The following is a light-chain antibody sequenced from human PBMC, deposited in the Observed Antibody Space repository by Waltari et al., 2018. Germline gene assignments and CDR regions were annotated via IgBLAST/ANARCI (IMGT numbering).Light chain of an antibody. Sequence: QSALTQPASVSGSPGQSITISCSGTDSDVGAYDVVSWYQQHPGKAPHLIIYEVSNRPSGISNRFSASKSGNTASLTISGLQAEDEADYYCSSYTTSSAPGVFGTGTRVTVL. V-gene: IGLV2-14*01. J-gene: IGLJ1*01. CDR2: EVS. CDR1: DSDVGAYDV. CDR3: SSYTTSSAPGV.